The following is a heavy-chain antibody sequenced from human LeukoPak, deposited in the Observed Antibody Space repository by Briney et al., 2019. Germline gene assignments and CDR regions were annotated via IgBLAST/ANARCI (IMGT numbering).Heavy chain of an antibody. CDR1: GGTFNSYA. J-gene: IGHJ2*01. Sequence: SVRVSCKACGGTFNSYAISWVRQAPGQGLEWMGGIIPIFGTANYAQKFQDRVTITTDESTSTAYMELSSLRSEDTAVYYCAREKAGRVAPPDYWYFDLWGRGTLVTVSS. V-gene: IGHV1-69*05. D-gene: IGHD2-15*01. CDR3: AREKAGRVAPPDYWYFDL. CDR2: IIPIFGTA.